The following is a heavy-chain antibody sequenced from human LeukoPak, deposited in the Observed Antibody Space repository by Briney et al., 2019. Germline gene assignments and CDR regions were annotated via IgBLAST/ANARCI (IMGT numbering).Heavy chain of an antibody. Sequence: PGGSLRLSCAASGFTFSSYEMNWVRQAPGKGLEWVSYISSSGSTIYYADSVKGRFTISRDNSKNTLYLQMNSLRVEDTAIYYCAKDEGAVADHWGQGTLVTVSS. V-gene: IGHV3-48*03. J-gene: IGHJ4*02. D-gene: IGHD6-19*01. CDR3: AKDEGAVADH. CDR2: ISSSGSTI. CDR1: GFTFSSYE.